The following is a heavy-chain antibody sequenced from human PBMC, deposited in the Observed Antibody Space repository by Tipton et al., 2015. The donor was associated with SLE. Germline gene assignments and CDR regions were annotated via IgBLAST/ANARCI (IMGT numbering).Heavy chain of an antibody. D-gene: IGHD4-17*01. CDR1: GFTFRSYS. Sequence: SLRLSCAASGFTFRSYSMNWVRQAPGKGLEWVSSISSSSRYIYYADSVKGRFTISRDNSKNTLYLQMNSLRAEVTALYYCARDLVTTSYYFDYWGQGTLVTVSS. V-gene: IGHV3-21*04. CDR2: ISSSSRYI. CDR3: ARDLVTTSYYFDY. J-gene: IGHJ4*02.